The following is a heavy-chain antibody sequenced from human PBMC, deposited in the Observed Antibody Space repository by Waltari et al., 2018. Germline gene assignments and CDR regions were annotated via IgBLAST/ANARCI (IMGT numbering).Heavy chain of an antibody. CDR3: VKVMGDLGTKYGLDV. Sequence: EEQLSESGGGLVQPGGSLRLSCAASGFTFKDFDMTWVRQAPGNVLGGGSKINSYGGDTQYADAVGGRFTMSRDNSRGTVSLEMNGLRAADTAVYYCVKVMGDLGTKYGLDVWGRGTTVTVSS. V-gene: IGHV3-23*01. CDR2: INSYGGDT. D-gene: IGHD1-1*01. CDR1: GFTFKDFD. J-gene: IGHJ6*01.